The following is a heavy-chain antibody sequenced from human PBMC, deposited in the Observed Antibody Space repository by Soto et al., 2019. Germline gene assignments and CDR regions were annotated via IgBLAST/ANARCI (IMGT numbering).Heavy chain of an antibody. V-gene: IGHV1-46*01. Sequence: VASVKFSCKAPGDTFTSYYLNWVRQAPGQGLEWMGVINPHGGSTKYAQKFQGRITMTRDTSRSTVYMELSSLRSDDTAIYYCARSSGGNFGIIIEGSNWFDPWGQGTLVTVSS. D-gene: IGHD3-3*01. CDR1: GDTFTSYY. CDR3: ARSSGGNFGIIIEGSNWFDP. CDR2: INPHGGST. J-gene: IGHJ5*02.